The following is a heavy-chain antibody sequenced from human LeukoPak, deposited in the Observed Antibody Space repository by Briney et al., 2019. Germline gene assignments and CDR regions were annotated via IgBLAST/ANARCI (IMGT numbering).Heavy chain of an antibody. V-gene: IGHV4-39*07. CDR1: GGSISSSSYY. Sequence: PSETLSLTCTVSGGSISSSSYYWGWIRQPPGKGLEWIGSIYYSGSTYYNPSLKSRVTISVDTSKNQFSLKLSSVTAADTAVYYCARDRYDILTGCYSNWGQGTLVTVSS. CDR2: IYYSGST. CDR3: ARDRYDILTGCYSN. D-gene: IGHD3-9*01. J-gene: IGHJ4*02.